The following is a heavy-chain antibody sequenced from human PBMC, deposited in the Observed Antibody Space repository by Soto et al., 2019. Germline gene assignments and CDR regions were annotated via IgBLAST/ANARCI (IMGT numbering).Heavy chain of an antibody. D-gene: IGHD6-25*01. CDR2: MHYTGFS. CDR1: GDSVTSHY. CDR3: ARQDSGLTNMDV. Sequence: SETLSLTCSFSGDSVTSHYLTWIRQSPEKGLEWIGYMHYTGFSHYNPSLKSRVTISVDRSKNQFTLKLTSVTAADTAVYYCARQDSGLTNMDVWGKGTTVTVSS. V-gene: IGHV4-59*08. J-gene: IGHJ6*03.